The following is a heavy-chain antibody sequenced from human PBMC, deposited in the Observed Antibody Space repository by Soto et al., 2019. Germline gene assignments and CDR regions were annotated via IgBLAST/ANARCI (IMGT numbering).Heavy chain of an antibody. V-gene: IGHV3-9*01. CDR3: ARHRSGYDSSGYYSHGMDV. Sequence: PGGSLRLSCAASGFTFDDYAMHWVRQAPGKGLEWVSSINWNSATIGYADSVKGRFTVSRDNAKNSLYLQMNSLRAEDTAMYYCARHRSGYDSSGYYSHGMDVWGQGTTVTVS. D-gene: IGHD3-22*01. CDR2: INWNSATI. CDR1: GFTFDDYA. J-gene: IGHJ6*02.